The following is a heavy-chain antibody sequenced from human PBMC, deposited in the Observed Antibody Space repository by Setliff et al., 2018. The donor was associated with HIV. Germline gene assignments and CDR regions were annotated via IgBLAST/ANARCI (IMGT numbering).Heavy chain of an antibody. D-gene: IGHD3-10*01. CDR1: GFTFSSYT. J-gene: IGHJ3*02. CDR3: AKSKAARMVRGDSFDI. V-gene: IGHV3-21*01. Sequence: PGGSLRLSCAASGFTFSSYTMNWVRQAPGKGLEWVSSISSSSYYIYYADSVKGRFTISRDNAKNSLFLQMNSLRAEDTAVYYCAKSKAARMVRGDSFDIWGQGTMVTVSS. CDR2: ISSSSYYI.